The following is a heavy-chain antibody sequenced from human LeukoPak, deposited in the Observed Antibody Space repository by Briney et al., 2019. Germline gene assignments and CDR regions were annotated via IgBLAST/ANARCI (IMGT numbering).Heavy chain of an antibody. Sequence: GSLRLSCAASGFTFSSYWMSWVRQAPGKGLEWVANIKQDGSEKYYVDSVKGRFTISRDNAKNSLYLQMNSLRAEDTAVYYCARGLDVVVPAAIEGSGSYYDYWGQGTLVTVSS. V-gene: IGHV3-7*01. CDR1: GFTFSSYW. J-gene: IGHJ4*02. D-gene: IGHD2-2*01. CDR3: ARGLDVVVPAAIEGSGSYYDY. CDR2: IKQDGSEK.